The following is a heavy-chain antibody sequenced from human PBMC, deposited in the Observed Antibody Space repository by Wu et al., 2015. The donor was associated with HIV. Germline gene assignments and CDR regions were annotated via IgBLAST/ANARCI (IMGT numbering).Heavy chain of an antibody. Sequence: QLQLVQSGAEVKKPGASVKVSCKASGYTFTRYDINWVRQATGQGLEWMGWMNPNSGNTGYAQKFQGRVTMTRNTSISTAYMELSNLKSEDTAVYFCTRSTFAGGSDTWYSFDKWGQGTLVSVSS. J-gene: IGHJ4*02. D-gene: IGHD6-13*01. V-gene: IGHV1-8*01. CDR1: GYTFTRYD. CDR3: TRSTFAGGSDTWYSFDK. CDR2: MNPNSGNT.